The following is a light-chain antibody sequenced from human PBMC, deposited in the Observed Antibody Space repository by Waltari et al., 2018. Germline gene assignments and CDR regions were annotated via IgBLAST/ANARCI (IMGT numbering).Light chain of an antibody. J-gene: IGLJ2*01. V-gene: IGLV1-51*01. Sequence: QSALTQPPSMSAAPGGKVSIPAPGNTSNIPQNFFCWYHHAPGAAPKLLISDNDKRPSGIPDRFSASKSGTSASLDITGLQTGDEGDYYCATWDSSLNSAVFGGGTRLTVL. CDR1: TSNIPQNF. CDR3: ATWDSSLNSAV. CDR2: DND.